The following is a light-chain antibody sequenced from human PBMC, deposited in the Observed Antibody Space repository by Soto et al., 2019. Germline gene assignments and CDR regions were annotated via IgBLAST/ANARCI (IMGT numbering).Light chain of an antibody. CDR1: SSDVGAYDY. V-gene: IGLV2-14*03. CDR3: SSYTSGSTPYV. CDR2: DVT. J-gene: IGLJ1*01. Sequence: VLTQPASVSGSPGQSITISCTGTSSDVGAYDYVSWYQQYPGKAPKLMIYDVTDRPSGVSDRFFGSKSGNTASLTISGLQAEDEADYYCSSYTSGSTPYVFGTGTKLTVL.